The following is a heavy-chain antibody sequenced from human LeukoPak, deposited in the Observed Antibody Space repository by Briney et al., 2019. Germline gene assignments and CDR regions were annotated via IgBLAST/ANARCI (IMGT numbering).Heavy chain of an antibody. Sequence: SETLSLTCTVSGGSISSYYWSWIRQPPGKGLEWIGYIYYSGSTNYNPSLKSRVTISVDTSKNQFSPKLSSVTAADTAVYYCARVVGYCSSTSCYYYGMDVWGQGTTVTVSS. CDR1: GGSISSYY. CDR2: IYYSGST. J-gene: IGHJ6*02. D-gene: IGHD2-2*01. V-gene: IGHV4-59*01. CDR3: ARVVGYCSSTSCYYYGMDV.